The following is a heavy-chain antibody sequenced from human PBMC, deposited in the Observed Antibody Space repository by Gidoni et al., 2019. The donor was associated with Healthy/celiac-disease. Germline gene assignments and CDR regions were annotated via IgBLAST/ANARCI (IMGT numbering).Heavy chain of an antibody. Sequence: QVQLQESGPGLVKPSETLSLTCTVSGGSISSYYWSWIRQPPGKGLEWIGYIYYSGSTNYNPSLKSRVTISVDTSKNQFSLKLSSVTAADTAVYYCARVDYYDSGGIDYWGQGTLVTVSS. J-gene: IGHJ4*02. CDR3: ARVDYYDSGGIDY. V-gene: IGHV4-59*01. CDR1: GGSISSYY. CDR2: IYYSGST. D-gene: IGHD3-22*01.